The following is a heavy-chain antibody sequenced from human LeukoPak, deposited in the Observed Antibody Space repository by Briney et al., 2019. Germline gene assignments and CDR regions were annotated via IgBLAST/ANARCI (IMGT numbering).Heavy chain of an antibody. CDR3: ARGPNGWLLRDWYYYYMDV. J-gene: IGHJ6*03. D-gene: IGHD2-21*01. CDR2: IYYSWST. CDR1: GGSISSYY. V-gene: IGHV4-59*01. Sequence: SKTLSLTCTVSGGSISSYYWSWIRQPPGKGLEWIGYIYYSWSTNYNPSLKSRVTISLDTSKNQFSLKLSPVTAADTAVYYCARGPNGWLLRDWYYYYMDVWGKGTTVTVSS.